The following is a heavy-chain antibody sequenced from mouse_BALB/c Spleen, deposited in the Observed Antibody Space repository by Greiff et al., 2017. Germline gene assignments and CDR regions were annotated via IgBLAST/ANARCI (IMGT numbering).Heavy chain of an antibody. CDR3: ARGGYDYFDY. J-gene: IGHJ2*01. D-gene: IGHD3-1*01. Sequence: EVKLVESGGGLVKPGGSPKLSCAASGFTFSDYYMYWVRQTPEKRLEWVATISDGGSYTYYPDSVKGRFTISRDNAKNNLYLQMSSLKSEDTAMYYCARGGYDYFDYWGQGTTLTVSS. CDR1: GFTFSDYY. CDR2: ISDGGSYT. V-gene: IGHV5-4*02.